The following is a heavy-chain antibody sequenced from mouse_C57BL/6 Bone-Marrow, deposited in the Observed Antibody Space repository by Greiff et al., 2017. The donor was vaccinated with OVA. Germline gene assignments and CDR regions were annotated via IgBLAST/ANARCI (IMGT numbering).Heavy chain of an antibody. CDR2: IYPGSGST. CDR3: ARFPITTVVATDLDWYFDV. Sequence: QVQLQQPGAELVKPGASVKMSCKASGYTFTSYWITWVKQRPGQGLEWIGDIYPGSGSTNYNEKFKSKATLTVDTSSSTAYMQLSSLTSEDSAVYYCARFPITTVVATDLDWYFDVWSTGTTVTVSS. J-gene: IGHJ1*03. D-gene: IGHD1-1*01. CDR1: GYTFTSYW. V-gene: IGHV1-55*01.